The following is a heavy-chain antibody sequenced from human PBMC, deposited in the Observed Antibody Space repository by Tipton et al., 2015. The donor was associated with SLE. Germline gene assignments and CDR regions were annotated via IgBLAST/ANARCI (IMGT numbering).Heavy chain of an antibody. CDR1: GFTFEDYA. V-gene: IGHV3-9*01. CDR3: AKDASGGDWYFDV. J-gene: IGHJ2*01. CDR2: ISWDSNEI. D-gene: IGHD2-8*02. Sequence: SLRLSCAASGFTFEDYAMHWVRQAPGKGLEWVSGISWDSNEIGYADSVKGRFTISRDNTKNSLYLQVNSLTPDDTALYYCAKDASGGDWYFDVWGRGTLVSVSS.